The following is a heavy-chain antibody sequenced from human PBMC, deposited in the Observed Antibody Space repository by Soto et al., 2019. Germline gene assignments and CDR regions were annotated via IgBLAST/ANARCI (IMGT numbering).Heavy chain of an antibody. J-gene: IGHJ4*02. CDR3: AKERPAGIDSSSWYIHDTYFDY. CDR1: GFTFSSYA. D-gene: IGHD6-13*01. Sequence: PGGSLRLSCAASGFTFSSYAMSWVRQAPGKGLEWASAIRGSGGSTYYADPVKGRFTISRDISKQTLYLQMNSVRAEDTAEYYCAKERPAGIDSSSWYIHDTYFDYWGQGTLVTVSS. CDR2: IRGSGGST. V-gene: IGHV3-23*01.